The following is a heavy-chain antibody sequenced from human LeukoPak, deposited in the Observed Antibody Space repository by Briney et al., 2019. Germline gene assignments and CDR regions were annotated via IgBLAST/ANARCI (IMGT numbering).Heavy chain of an antibody. CDR2: INPNSGGA. D-gene: IGHD2-15*01. Sequence: ASVKVSCKASGYTFTGYYLHWVRQAPGQGLEWMGWINPNSGGADYAQKFQGRVTMTRDTSISTAYMALSRLRSDDTAVYYCARGPPEYCSGGTCYSGRNWLDPWGQGTLVTVSS. CDR3: ARGPPEYCSGGTCYSGRNWLDP. J-gene: IGHJ5*02. CDR1: GYTFTGYY. V-gene: IGHV1-2*02.